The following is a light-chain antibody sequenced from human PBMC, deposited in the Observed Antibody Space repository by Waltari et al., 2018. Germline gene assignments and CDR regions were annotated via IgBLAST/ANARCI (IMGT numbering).Light chain of an antibody. CDR3: QQSYSTLYT. Sequence: DIQITQSPSSLSASVGDRVTITCRASQSIISYLNWYQQKQGKAPKLLMYGAFSLQSGVPSRFIGSGSGTDFPLTVRRLQPEDFATYYCQQSYSTLYTFGQGTKLEIK. CDR1: QSIISY. CDR2: GAF. J-gene: IGKJ2*01. V-gene: IGKV1-39*01.